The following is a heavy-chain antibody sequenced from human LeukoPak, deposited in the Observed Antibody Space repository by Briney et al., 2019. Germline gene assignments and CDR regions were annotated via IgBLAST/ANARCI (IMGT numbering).Heavy chain of an antibody. J-gene: IGHJ4*02. Sequence: GGSLRLSCAASGFTFSSYAMSWVRQAPGKGLERVSAISGSGGSTYYADSVKGRFTISRDNSKNTLYLQMNSLRAEDTAVYYCAKDLLNYDFWSGALDYWGRGTLVTVSS. CDR2: ISGSGGST. V-gene: IGHV3-23*01. CDR1: GFTFSSYA. CDR3: AKDLLNYDFWSGALDY. D-gene: IGHD3-3*01.